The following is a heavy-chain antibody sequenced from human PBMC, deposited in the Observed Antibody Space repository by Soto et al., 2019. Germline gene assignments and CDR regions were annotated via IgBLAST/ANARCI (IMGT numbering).Heavy chain of an antibody. J-gene: IGHJ5*02. CDR3: AREGGYDFDNWFDP. V-gene: IGHV1-18*01. D-gene: IGHD5-12*01. Sequence: GAAVKVSCKASGYTFTSYGISWVRQAPGQGLEWMGWISAYNGNTNYAQKLQGRVTMTTDTSTSTAYMELRSLRSDDTAVYYCAREGGYDFDNWFDPWGQGTLVTVSS. CDR2: ISAYNGNT. CDR1: GYTFTSYG.